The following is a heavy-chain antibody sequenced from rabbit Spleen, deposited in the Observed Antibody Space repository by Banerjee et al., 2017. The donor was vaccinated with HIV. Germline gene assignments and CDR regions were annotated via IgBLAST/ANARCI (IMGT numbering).Heavy chain of an antibody. CDR3: ARSGTAYMSYFNL. Sequence: QEQLVESRGGLVKPGASLTLTCTASGFIFSSYYYMCWVRQAPGKGLEWIACIYAGSSTWYASWAKGRFTISKTSSTTVTLQTTSLTAADTATYFCARSGTAYMSYFNLWGQGTLVTVS. J-gene: IGHJ4*01. V-gene: IGHV1S45*01. D-gene: IGHD1-1*01. CDR2: IYAGSST. CDR1: GFIFSSYYY.